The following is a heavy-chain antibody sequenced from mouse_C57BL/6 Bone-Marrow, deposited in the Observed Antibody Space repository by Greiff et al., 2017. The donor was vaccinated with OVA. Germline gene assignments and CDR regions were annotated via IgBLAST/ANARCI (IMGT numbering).Heavy chain of an antibody. CDR1: GFNIKNTY. CDR3: ASNGSSHWYFDV. CDR2: IDPANGNT. V-gene: IGHV14-3*01. J-gene: IGHJ1*03. Sequence: EVKLEESVAELVRPGASVKLSCTASGFNIKNTYMHWVKQRPEQGLEWIGRIDPANGNTKYAPKFQGKATITADTSSNTAYLQLSSLTSEDTAIYYCASNGSSHWYFDVWGTGTTVTVSS. D-gene: IGHD1-1*01.